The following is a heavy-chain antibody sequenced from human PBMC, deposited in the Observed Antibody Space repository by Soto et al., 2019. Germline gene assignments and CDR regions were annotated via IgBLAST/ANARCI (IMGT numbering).Heavy chain of an antibody. CDR2: MNPNSGHT. CDR1: GYTFTNSD. D-gene: IGHD4-17*01. V-gene: IGHV1-8*01. Sequence: ASVKVSCKASGYTFTNSDINWVRQATGQGLEWVGWMNPNSGHTGFAQKFQGRVTMTRDTSISTAYMELSSLSSEDTAVYYCARGRSSYGDYINWYFDLWGRGTLVTVSS. CDR3: ARGRSSYGDYINWYFDL. J-gene: IGHJ2*01.